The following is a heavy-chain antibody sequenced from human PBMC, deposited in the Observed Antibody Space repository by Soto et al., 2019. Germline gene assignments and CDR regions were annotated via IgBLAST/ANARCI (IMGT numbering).Heavy chain of an antibody. CDR2: ISGSGGTI. CDR3: ARETGLRSSCWSYYFDF. D-gene: IGHD6-19*01. J-gene: IGHJ4*02. CDR1: GFTLSSYS. Sequence: EVQLVESGGGMVQPGGSLRVSCAASGFTLSSYSMHWVRQAPGKGLEWVSYISGSGGTIYYADSVKGRFTISRDNAKNSLSVQMNSLRDEDTAVYFCARETGLRSSCWSYYFDFWGQGTRVTVSS. V-gene: IGHV3-48*02.